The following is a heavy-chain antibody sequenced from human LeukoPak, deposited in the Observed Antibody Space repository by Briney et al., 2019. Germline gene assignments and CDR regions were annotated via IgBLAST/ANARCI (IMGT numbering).Heavy chain of an antibody. CDR2: IYYSGST. CDR1: GGSISSYY. D-gene: IGHD3-16*01. Sequence: PSETLSLTCTVSGGSISSYYWSWIRQPPGKGLEWIGYIYYSGSTNYNPSLKSRVTISVDTSKNQFSLKLSSVTAADTAVYYCVRGGYYYYYMDVWGKGTTVTVSS. V-gene: IGHV4-59*01. J-gene: IGHJ6*03. CDR3: VRGGYYYYYMDV.